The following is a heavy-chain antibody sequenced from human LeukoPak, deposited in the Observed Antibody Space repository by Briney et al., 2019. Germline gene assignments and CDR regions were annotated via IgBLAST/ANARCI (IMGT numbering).Heavy chain of an antibody. Sequence: GESLKISCKGSGYSFNTYWIGWVRQMPGKGLEWVGIIYPGDSDTRYSPSFQGQVTIPADKSISTAYLQWSSLQASDTAMYYCARLLPNNWFDPWGQGTLVTVSS. J-gene: IGHJ5*02. CDR1: GYSFNTYW. V-gene: IGHV5-51*01. CDR2: IYPGDSDT. CDR3: ARLLPNNWFDP.